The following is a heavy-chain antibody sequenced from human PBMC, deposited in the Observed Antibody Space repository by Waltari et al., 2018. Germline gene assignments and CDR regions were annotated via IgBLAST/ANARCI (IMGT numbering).Heavy chain of an antibody. D-gene: IGHD3-16*02. CDR2: IYHSGSN. Sequence: QVQLQESGPGLVKPSETLSLTCAVSGYSISSGYYWGWIRQPPGKGLEWIGSIYHSGSNYYNPSLKSRVTISVDTSKNQFSLKLSSGTAADTAVYYCARGHLDSYDYIWGSYRDSPFNWFDPWGQGTLVTVSS. CDR1: GYSISSGYY. J-gene: IGHJ5*02. CDR3: ARGHLDSYDYIWGSYRDSPFNWFDP. V-gene: IGHV4-38-2*01.